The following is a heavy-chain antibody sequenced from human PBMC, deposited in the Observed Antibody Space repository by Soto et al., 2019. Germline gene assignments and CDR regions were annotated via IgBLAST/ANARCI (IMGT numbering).Heavy chain of an antibody. J-gene: IGHJ3*02. CDR3: AKDGDGSGWYAAFDI. V-gene: IGHV3-30*18. CDR1: GFTFSSYG. D-gene: IGHD6-19*01. Sequence: PGGSLRLSCAASGFTFSSYGMHWVRQAPGKGLEWVAVISYDGGNKYYADSVKGRFTISRDNSKNMLYLQINSLRAEDTAVYYCAKDGDGSGWYAAFDIWGQGTMVTVSS. CDR2: ISYDGGNK.